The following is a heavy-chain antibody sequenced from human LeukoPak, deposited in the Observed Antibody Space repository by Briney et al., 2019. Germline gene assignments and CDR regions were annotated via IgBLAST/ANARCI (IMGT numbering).Heavy chain of an antibody. CDR3: ARDGLRDYYYYYGMDV. J-gene: IGHJ6*02. D-gene: IGHD4-17*01. Sequence: GGSLRLSCAASGFTFSSYSMNWVRQAPGKGLEWVSSISSSSSYIHYADSVKGRFTISRDNAKNSLYLQMNSLRAEDTAVYYCARDGLRDYYYYYGMDVWGQGTTVTVSS. CDR1: GFTFSSYS. V-gene: IGHV3-21*01. CDR2: ISSSSSYI.